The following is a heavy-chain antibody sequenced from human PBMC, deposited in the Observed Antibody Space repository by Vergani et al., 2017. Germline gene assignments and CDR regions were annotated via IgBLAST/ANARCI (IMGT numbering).Heavy chain of an antibody. V-gene: IGHV1-2*02. Sequence: QVQLVQSGPVMKKPGGSMKVSCQASESTFSDYNIHWVRQAPGQGLQWMGWISPKTGDTNYLQRFQDRVTMTRDASTKTVYLKMTRLTSDDTAIYYCAHSWNFGRRYWFDSWGPGTLVTVSS. D-gene: IGHD1-26*01. CDR3: AHSWNFGRRYWFDS. J-gene: IGHJ5*01. CDR2: ISPKTGDT. CDR1: ESTFSDYN.